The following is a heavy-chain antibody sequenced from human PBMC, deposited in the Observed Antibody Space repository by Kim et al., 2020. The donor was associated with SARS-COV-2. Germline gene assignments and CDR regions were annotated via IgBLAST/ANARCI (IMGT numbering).Heavy chain of an antibody. D-gene: IGHD3-22*01. CDR3: AREGITMIVATRGMDV. CDR2: IIPIFGTA. V-gene: IGHV1-69*13. J-gene: IGHJ6*02. Sequence: SVKVSCKASGGTFSSYAISWVRQAPGQGLEWMGGIIPIFGTANYAQKFQGRVTITADESTSTAYMELSSLRSEDTAVYYCAREGITMIVATRGMDVWGQGTTVTVSS. CDR1: GGTFSSYA.